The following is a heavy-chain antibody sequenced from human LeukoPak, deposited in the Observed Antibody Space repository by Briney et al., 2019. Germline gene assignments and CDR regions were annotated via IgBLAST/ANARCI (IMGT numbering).Heavy chain of an antibody. V-gene: IGHV3-48*01. CDR2: ISSSSSTI. D-gene: IGHD3-22*01. J-gene: IGHJ4*02. CDR3: ARDRHKYNYDSGGYPPY. Sequence: GGSLRLSCAASGFTFSSSSMLWVRRAPGKGLEWVSYISSSSSTIYYADSVNGRFTISRDNAKNSLYLQMNTLRAEDTAVYYCARDRHKYNYDSGGYPPYWGQGTLVTVSS. CDR1: GFTFSSSS.